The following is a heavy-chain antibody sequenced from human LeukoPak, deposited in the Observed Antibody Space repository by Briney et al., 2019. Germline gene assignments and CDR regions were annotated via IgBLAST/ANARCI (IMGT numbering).Heavy chain of an antibody. J-gene: IGHJ4*02. D-gene: IGHD5-18*01. CDR3: ARDKVGYSYGAFDY. CDR2: IIPIFGTA. Sequence: ASVKVSCKASGGTFSSYAISWVRQAPGQGLEWMGGIIPIFGTANYAQKFQGRVTITADKSTSTAYVELSSLRSEDTAVYYCARDKVGYSYGAFDYWGQGTLVTVSS. V-gene: IGHV1-69*06. CDR1: GGTFSSYA.